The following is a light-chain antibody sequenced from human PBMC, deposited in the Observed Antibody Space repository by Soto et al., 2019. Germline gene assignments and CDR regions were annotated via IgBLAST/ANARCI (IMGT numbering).Light chain of an antibody. J-gene: IGLJ1*01. CDR1: SSDVGSYNL. CDR3: CSYEHSRTDV. V-gene: IGLV2-23*02. Sequence: QSALTQPASVSGSPGQSITISCTGTSSDVGSYNLVSWYQQHPGKAPKLMIYEVTKRPSGVSNRFSGSKSGSTASLTISGLQAEDEADYYCCSYEHSRTDVFGTGTKLTVL. CDR2: EVT.